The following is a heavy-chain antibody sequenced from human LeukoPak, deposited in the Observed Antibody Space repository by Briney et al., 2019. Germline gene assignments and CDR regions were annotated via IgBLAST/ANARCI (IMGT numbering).Heavy chain of an antibody. CDR2: ISYDGSNK. Sequence: GGSLRLSCAASGFTFSSYAMHWVRQAPGKGLEWVAVISYDGSNKYYADSVKGRFTISRDNSKNTLYLQMNSLRAEDTAVYYCARGPSVPKYCGGDCYSVSYWGQGTLVTVSS. V-gene: IGHV3-30*04. D-gene: IGHD2-21*02. CDR3: ARGPSVPKYCGGDCYSVSY. J-gene: IGHJ4*02. CDR1: GFTFSSYA.